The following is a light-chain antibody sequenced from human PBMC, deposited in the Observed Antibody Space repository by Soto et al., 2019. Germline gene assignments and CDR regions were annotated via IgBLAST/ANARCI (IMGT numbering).Light chain of an antibody. CDR1: SSDVGAYNY. J-gene: IGLJ3*02. CDR2: EVT. CDR3: ISFATSNTWV. V-gene: IGLV2-8*01. Sequence: QSALTQPPSASGSPGQSVTISCTGTSSDVGAYNYVSWYQQHAGKAPKLVIYEVTKRPSGVPDRFSGSKSANTASLTVSGLQAVEEADYYCISFATSNTWVFGGGTQLTVL.